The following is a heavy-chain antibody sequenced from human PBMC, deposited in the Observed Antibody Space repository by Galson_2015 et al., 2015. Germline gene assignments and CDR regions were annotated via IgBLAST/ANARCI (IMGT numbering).Heavy chain of an antibody. J-gene: IGHJ3*02. CDR3: ARWGYTSGWESLDLPLGAFDI. CDR1: GFTFDDDA. D-gene: IGHD6-19*01. CDR2: ISWNGNVI. Sequence: SLRLSCAGSGFTFDDDAMHWVRHGPGKGLEWVAGISWNGNVINYADSVKGRFTISRDNAKNSLRLQMNSLRAEDTALYYCARWGYTSGWESLDLPLGAFDIWGQGTTVTVSS. V-gene: IGHV3-9*01.